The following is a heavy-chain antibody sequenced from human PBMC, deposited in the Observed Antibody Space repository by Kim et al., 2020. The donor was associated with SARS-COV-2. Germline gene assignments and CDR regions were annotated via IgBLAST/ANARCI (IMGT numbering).Heavy chain of an antibody. J-gene: IGHJ4*02. CDR3: ARVRDSGSSQYYFDY. D-gene: IGHD1-26*01. V-gene: IGHV4-59*01. Sequence: PSLKSRVTISVDTSKNQFSLKLSSVTAADTAVYYCARVRDSGSSQYYFDYWGQGTLVTVSS.